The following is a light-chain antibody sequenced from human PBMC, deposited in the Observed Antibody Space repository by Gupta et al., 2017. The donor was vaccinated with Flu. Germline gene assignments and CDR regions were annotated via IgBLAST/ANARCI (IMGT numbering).Light chain of an antibody. Sequence: SYELTQPISVSVALGQTARISCGGNNIGRKSVHWSQQKPGQAPVLVVYRDTNRPSGIPERFSGSNSGNTATLTISGAQAADEADYYCHVWDSNTYVFGAGTKVTVL. J-gene: IGLJ1*01. CDR2: RDT. CDR1: NIGRKS. V-gene: IGLV3-9*01. CDR3: HVWDSNTYV.